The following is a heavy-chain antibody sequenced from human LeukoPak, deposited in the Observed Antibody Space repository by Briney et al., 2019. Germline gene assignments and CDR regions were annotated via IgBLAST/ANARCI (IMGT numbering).Heavy chain of an antibody. V-gene: IGHV6-1*01. CDR3: AREVSGYYDL. CDR1: GDSVSSNSAA. Sequence: SHTLSLTCAISGDSVSSNSAAWNWIRQSPSRGLEWLGRAYYRSKWYNDFAVSVKSRITIKSDTSKNRISLQLNSVTPEDTAVYYCAREVSGYYDLWGRGTLVTVSS. D-gene: IGHD2-8*01. J-gene: IGHJ2*01. CDR2: AYYRSKWYN.